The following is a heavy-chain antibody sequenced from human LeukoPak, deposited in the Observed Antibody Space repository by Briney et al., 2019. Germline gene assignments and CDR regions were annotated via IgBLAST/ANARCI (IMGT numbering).Heavy chain of an antibody. J-gene: IGHJ5*02. Sequence: SETLSLTCTVSGGSISSYYWSWIRQPPGKGLEWIGYIYYSGSTNYNPSLKSRVTISVDTSKNQFSLKLSSVTAADTAVYYCARLEGWFDPWGQGTLVTVS. CDR1: GGSISSYY. CDR2: IYYSGST. CDR3: ARLEGWFDP. V-gene: IGHV4-59*08.